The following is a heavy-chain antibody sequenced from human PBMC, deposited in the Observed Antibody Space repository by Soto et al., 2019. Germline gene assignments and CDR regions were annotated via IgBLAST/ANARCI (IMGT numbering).Heavy chain of an antibody. J-gene: IGHJ4*02. CDR1: GFTFSSYA. V-gene: IGHV3-23*01. Sequence: EVQLLESGGGLVQPGGSLRLSCAASGFTFSSYAMSWVRQAPGKGLEWVSAISGRGGSTYYADSVKGRFTTARDNSKNTLYLQMNSLRAEDTAVYYSAGLGEDIAVAGTFDYWGQGTLVTVAS. D-gene: IGHD6-19*01. CDR3: AGLGEDIAVAGTFDY. CDR2: ISGRGGST.